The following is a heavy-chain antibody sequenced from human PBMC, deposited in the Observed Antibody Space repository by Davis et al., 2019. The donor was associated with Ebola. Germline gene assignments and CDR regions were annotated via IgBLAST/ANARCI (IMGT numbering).Heavy chain of an antibody. CDR1: GFTFSRSW. J-gene: IGHJ4*02. CDR3: AKESSSWYGSQDS. D-gene: IGHD6-19*01. V-gene: IGHV3-74*01. Sequence: GESLKISCAASGFTFSRSWMHWVRQAPGKGLLWVSRIHGDGSSTSYADSVKGRFTISRDNSKNTLYLQLNTLRAEDTAIYYCAKESSSWYGSQDSWGQGTLVTDSS. CDR2: IHGDGSST.